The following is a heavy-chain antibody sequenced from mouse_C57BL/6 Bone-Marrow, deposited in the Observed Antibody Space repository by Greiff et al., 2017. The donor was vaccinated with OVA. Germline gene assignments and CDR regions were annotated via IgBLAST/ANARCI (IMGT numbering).Heavy chain of an antibody. CDR2: IYPGDGDT. CDR1: GYAFSSYW. D-gene: IGHD4-1*01. CDR3: ARWITGTGAMDY. J-gene: IGHJ4*01. Sequence: VQLQQSGAELVKPGASVKISCKASGYAFSSYWMNWVKQRPGKGLEWIGQIYPGDGDTNYNGKFKGKATLTADKSSSTAYMQLSSLTSEDSAVYFCARWITGTGAMDYWGQGTSVTVSS. V-gene: IGHV1-80*01.